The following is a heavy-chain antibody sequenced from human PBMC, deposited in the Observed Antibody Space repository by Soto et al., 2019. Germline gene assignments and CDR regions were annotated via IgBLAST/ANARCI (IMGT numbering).Heavy chain of an antibody. CDR3: ARDLAAGGY. V-gene: IGHV1-46*01. J-gene: IGHJ4*02. CDR2: INPASCST. D-gene: IGHD6-13*01. Sequence: QVQLVQSGAEVKKPGASVKLSCRTSGYTFTHYYIHWVRQAPGQGLEWLAIINPASCSTNYAQDFQGSVTLTMDTYPTTVYMELSGLRAEDTAIFYCARDLAAGGYWGQGTLVTVSS. CDR1: GYTFTHYY.